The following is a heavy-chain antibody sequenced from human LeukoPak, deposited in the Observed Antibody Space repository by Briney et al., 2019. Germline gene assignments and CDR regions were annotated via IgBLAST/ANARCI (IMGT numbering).Heavy chain of an antibody. CDR3: AREVKDCSGGSCYYKTSYYYYYMDV. V-gene: IGHV4-38-2*02. CDR2: INHSGST. Sequence: PSETLPLTCTVSGYSISSGYYWSWIRQPPGKGLEWIGEINHSGSTNYNPSLKSRVTISVDTSKNQFSLKLSSVTAADTAVYYCAREVKDCSGGSCYYKTSYYYYYMDVWGKGTTVTVSS. D-gene: IGHD2-15*01. J-gene: IGHJ6*03. CDR1: GYSISSGYY.